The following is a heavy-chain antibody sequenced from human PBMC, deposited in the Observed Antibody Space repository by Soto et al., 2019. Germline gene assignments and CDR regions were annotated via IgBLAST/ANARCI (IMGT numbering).Heavy chain of an antibody. CDR1: GFSLSTSGVG. Sequence: QITLKESGPPLEKPTQTLTLTCTFSGFSLSTSGVGVGWIRQPPRKALEWLALIYWDDDKRYSPSLKSRLTISKDTSKNQVVLTMTNMDPVDTATYYCAHHGYYSYGLDVWGQGTTVTVSS. CDR3: AHHGYYSYGLDV. V-gene: IGHV2-5*02. CDR2: IYWDDDK. J-gene: IGHJ6*02.